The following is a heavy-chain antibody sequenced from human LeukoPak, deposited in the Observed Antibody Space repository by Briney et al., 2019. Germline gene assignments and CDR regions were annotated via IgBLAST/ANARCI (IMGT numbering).Heavy chain of an antibody. CDR1: GYTLTNYA. J-gene: IGHJ4*02. CDR3: ARVQGYCSTTICYPHY. V-gene: IGHV7-4-1*02. CDR2: INTNTGNP. Sequence: ASVKVSCKASGYTLTNYALNWVRQAPGQGLEWMGWINTNTGNPTYAQGFTGRFVFSLDTSFNTAYLQISNLQAEDTAIYYCARVQGYCSTTICYPHYWGQGTLVTVSS. D-gene: IGHD2-2*01.